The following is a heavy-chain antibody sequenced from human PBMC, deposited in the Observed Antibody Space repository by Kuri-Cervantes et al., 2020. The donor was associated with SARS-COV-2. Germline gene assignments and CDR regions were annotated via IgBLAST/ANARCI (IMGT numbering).Heavy chain of an antibody. CDR2: ISSSGSTI. V-gene: IGHV3-11*01. CDR3: AREDIVVIPAATLLDY. J-gene: IGHJ4*02. CDR1: GFTFSDYY. Sequence: GESLKISCAASGFTFSDYYMSWIRQAPGKGLEWVSYISSSGSTIYYADSVKGRFTISRDNAKNSLYLQMNSLRAEDMAVYYCAREDIVVIPAATLLDYWGQGTLVTVSS. D-gene: IGHD2-2*01.